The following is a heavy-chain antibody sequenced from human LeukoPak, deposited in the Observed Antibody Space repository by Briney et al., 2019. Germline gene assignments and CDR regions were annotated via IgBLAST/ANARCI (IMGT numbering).Heavy chain of an antibody. CDR2: IYRGGAT. V-gene: IGHV3-66*01. CDR1: GFTVSSNY. CDR3: AREGSSSSFDY. Sequence: PGGSLRLSCAAPGFTVSSNYMSWVRQAPGKGLEWVSVIYRGGATYYADSVKDRFTISRDISKNTLFLQMNSLRAEDTAVYFCAREGSSSSFDYWGQGTLVTVSS. D-gene: IGHD6-13*01. J-gene: IGHJ4*02.